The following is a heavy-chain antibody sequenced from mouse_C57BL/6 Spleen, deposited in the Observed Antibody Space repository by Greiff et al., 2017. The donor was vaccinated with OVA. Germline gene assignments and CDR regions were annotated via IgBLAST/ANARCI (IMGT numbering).Heavy chain of an antibody. V-gene: IGHV1-61*01. CDR1: GYTFTSYW. D-gene: IGHD4-1*01. CDR2: IYPSDSET. J-gene: IGHJ4*01. Sequence: QLQHPGAELVRPGSSVKLSCKASGYTFTSYWMDWVKQRPGQGLEWIGNIYPSDSETHYNQKFKDKATLTVDKSSSTAYMQLSSLTSEDSAVYDCARGGDWEGNAMDDWGQGTSVTVSS. CDR3: ARGGDWEGNAMDD.